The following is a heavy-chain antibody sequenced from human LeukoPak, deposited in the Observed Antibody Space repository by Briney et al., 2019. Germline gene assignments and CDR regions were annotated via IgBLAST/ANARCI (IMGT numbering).Heavy chain of an antibody. CDR3: AKGNWRYFDY. J-gene: IGHJ4*02. V-gene: IGHV3-23*01. Sequence: GGSLRLSCVVSGFTFSRYEMNWVRQAPGKGLEWVSAISGSGGSTYYADSVKGRFTISRDNSKNTLYLQMNSLGADDTAVYYCAKGNWRYFDYWGQGTLVTVSS. CDR1: GFTFSRYE. D-gene: IGHD1-1*01. CDR2: ISGSGGST.